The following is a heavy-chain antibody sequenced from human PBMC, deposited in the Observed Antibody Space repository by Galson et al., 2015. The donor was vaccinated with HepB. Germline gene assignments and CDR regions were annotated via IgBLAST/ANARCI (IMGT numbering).Heavy chain of an antibody. V-gene: IGHV1-2*02. CDR3: ARGGPEWRQLWLRADGFDI. CDR1: RYTFTDYY. D-gene: IGHD5-18*01. J-gene: IGHJ3*02. CDR2: IHPKSGGS. Sequence: SVKVSCKASRYTFTDYYIHWVRQAPGQGLEWMGWIHPKSGGSSFAQNFQGRVSTTRDTSMTTAYMELSSLRSDDTAVYHCARGGPEWRQLWLRADGFDIWGQGTMVTVSS.